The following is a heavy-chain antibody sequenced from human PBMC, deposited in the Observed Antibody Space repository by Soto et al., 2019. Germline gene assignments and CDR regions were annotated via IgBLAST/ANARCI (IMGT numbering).Heavy chain of an antibody. CDR1: GDSISNYY. J-gene: IGHJ4*02. CDR2: IYYSGST. Sequence: SETLSLTCTVSGDSISNYYWSWIRQPPGKGLEWIGYIYYSGSTNYNPSLKSRVTISVDTSKNQFSLKLRSDDTAVYYCARVDEKPDTIFGVVPTWRFDYWGQGTLVTVSS. V-gene: IGHV4-59*01. D-gene: IGHD3-3*01. CDR3: ARVDEKPDTIFGVVPTWRFDY.